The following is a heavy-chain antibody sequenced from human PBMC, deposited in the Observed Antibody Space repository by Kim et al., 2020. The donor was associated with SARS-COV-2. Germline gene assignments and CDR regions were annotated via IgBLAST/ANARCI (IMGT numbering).Heavy chain of an antibody. V-gene: IGHV3-23*01. CDR3: AKHYGSGTYYNWFDP. Sequence: DSVKGRFTIFTDNSKNTLYLQMNSLRAEDTAVYYCAKHYGSGTYYNWFDPWGQGTLVTVSS. J-gene: IGHJ5*02. D-gene: IGHD3-10*01.